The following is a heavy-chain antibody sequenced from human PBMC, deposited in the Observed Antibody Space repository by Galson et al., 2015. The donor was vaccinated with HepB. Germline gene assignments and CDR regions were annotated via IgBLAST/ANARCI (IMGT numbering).Heavy chain of an antibody. D-gene: IGHD3-22*01. V-gene: IGHV1-69*04. Sequence: SVKVSCKASGGTFSSYTISWVRQAPGQGLEWMGRIIPILGIANYAQKFQGRVTITADKSTSTAYMELSSLRSEDTAVYYCARDQVGVNYYDSSGYNFFDYWGQGTLVTVSS. CDR2: IIPILGIA. CDR3: ARDQVGVNYYDSSGYNFFDY. CDR1: GGTFSSYT. J-gene: IGHJ4*02.